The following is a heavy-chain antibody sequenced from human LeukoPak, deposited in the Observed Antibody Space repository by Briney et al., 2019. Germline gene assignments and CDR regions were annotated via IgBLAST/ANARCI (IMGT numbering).Heavy chain of an antibody. CDR1: GGTFSSYA. CDR3: AGLPHTPYDPPQYYFDY. CDR2: IIPIFGTA. Sequence: SVKVSCKASGGTFSSYAISWVRQAPGQGLEWMGGIIPIFGTANYAQKFQGRVTITADESTSTAYMELSSLRSEDTALYYCAGLPHTPYDPPQYYFDYWGQGTLVTVSS. V-gene: IGHV1-69*13. D-gene: IGHD3-22*01. J-gene: IGHJ4*02.